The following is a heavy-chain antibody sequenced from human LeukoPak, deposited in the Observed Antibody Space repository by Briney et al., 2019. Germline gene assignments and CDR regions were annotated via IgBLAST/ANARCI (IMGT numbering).Heavy chain of an antibody. J-gene: IGHJ4*02. CDR1: GYSFTSFG. CDR2: ISAYNGNT. V-gene: IGHV1-18*01. D-gene: IGHD1-26*01. Sequence: ASVKVSCKASGYSFTSFGVSWVRQAPGQGLEWMEWISAYNGNTKFAQKFQGRVTMTTDTSTSTAYLELRSLRSDDTAMYYCTRDLGSYPGIFFDYWGQGMQVTVSS. CDR3: TRDLGSYPGIFFDY.